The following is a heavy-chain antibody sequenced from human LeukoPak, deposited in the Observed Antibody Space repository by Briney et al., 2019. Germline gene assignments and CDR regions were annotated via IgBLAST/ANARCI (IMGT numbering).Heavy chain of an antibody. Sequence: PGGSLRLSCAASGFTFSSYAMHWVRQAPGKGLEYVSAISSNGGSTYYANSVKGRFTISRDNSKNTLYLQMGSLRAEDMAVYYCARDRDHYYGSGSYSFVWGKGTTVTVSS. V-gene: IGHV3-64*01. J-gene: IGHJ6*04. CDR1: GFTFSSYA. D-gene: IGHD3-10*01. CDR2: ISSNGGST. CDR3: ARDRDHYYGSGSYSFV.